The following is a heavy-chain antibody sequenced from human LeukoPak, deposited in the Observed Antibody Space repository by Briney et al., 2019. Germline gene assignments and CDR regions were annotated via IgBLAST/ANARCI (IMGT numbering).Heavy chain of an antibody. J-gene: IGHJ4*02. D-gene: IGHD3-9*01. CDR3: AHSLNYDILTGYYALDY. CDR1: GFSLSTSGVG. V-gene: IGHV2-5*02. CDR2: IDWDDDK. Sequence: SGPTLVKPTQTLTLTCTFSGFSLSTSGVGVGWIRQPPGKALEWHALIDWDDDKRYSPSLKSRLTITKDTSKNQVVLTMTNMDPVDTATYYCAHSLNYDILTGYYALDYWGQGTLVTVSP.